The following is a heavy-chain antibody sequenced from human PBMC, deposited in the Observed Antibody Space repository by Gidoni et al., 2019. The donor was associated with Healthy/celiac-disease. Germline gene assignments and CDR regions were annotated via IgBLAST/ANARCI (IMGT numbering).Heavy chain of an antibody. J-gene: IGHJ2*01. CDR1: GFTFSSYS. CDR3: ARDLVADWYFDL. CDR2: ISSSSSTI. D-gene: IGHD2-15*01. Sequence: EVQLVESGGGLVQPGGSLRLPWPASGFTFSSYSMNWVRQAPGKGLEWVSDISSSSSTIYYADSVKGRFTISRDNAKNSLYLQMNSLRDEDTAVYYCARDLVADWYFDLWGRGTLVTVSS. V-gene: IGHV3-48*02.